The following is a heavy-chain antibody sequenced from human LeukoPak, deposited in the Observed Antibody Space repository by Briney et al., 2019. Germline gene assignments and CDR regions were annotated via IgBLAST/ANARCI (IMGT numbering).Heavy chain of an antibody. D-gene: IGHD3-10*01. CDR2: ISSTGTST. J-gene: IGHJ3*02. CDR1: GFTSSSYA. V-gene: IGHV3-64*01. Sequence: GGSLRLSCAASGFTSSSYAMHWVRQAPGKGLEYVSAISSTGTSTYYANSVKGRFTISRDNSKNTLYLQMNSLRAEDTALYYCAKSGWFGELLGAFDIWGQGTMVTVSS. CDR3: AKSGWFGELLGAFDI.